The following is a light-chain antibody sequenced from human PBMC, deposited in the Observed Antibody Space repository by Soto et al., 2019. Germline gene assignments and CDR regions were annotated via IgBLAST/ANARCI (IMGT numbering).Light chain of an antibody. CDR1: QGVGSN. J-gene: IGKJ3*01. CDR3: QQYDNWSRT. V-gene: IGKV3-15*01. Sequence: EILMTQSPATLSVSPGERATLSCRASQGVGSNLAWYQQKPGQPPRLLMFDTYTRATGVPTRFRGSGSGTEFTLSVTSLHSEDFAVYYCQQYDNWSRTFGPGTKVDFK. CDR2: DTY.